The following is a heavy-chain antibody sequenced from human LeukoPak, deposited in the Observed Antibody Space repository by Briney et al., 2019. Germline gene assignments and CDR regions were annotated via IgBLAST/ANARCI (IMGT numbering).Heavy chain of an antibody. V-gene: IGHV3-23*01. CDR2: ISGSGGST. J-gene: IGHJ4*02. CDR1: GFTFSSYG. CDR3: AKAPVTTCRGAYCYPFDY. Sequence: GGSLRHSCAASGFTFSSYGMSWVRQAPGKGLEWVSAISGSGGSTYYADSVKGRFTISRDSSKNTLFLQMNRLRPEDAAVYYCAKAPVTTCRGAYCYPFDYWGQGTLVTVSS. D-gene: IGHD2-21*01.